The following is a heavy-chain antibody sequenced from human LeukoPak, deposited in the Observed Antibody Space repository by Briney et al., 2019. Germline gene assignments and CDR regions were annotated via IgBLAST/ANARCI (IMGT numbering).Heavy chain of an antibody. CDR1: GFTFSSYG. CDR2: IRYDGSNK. CDR3: ARGARLQPMGEF. Sequence: GGSLRLSCAASGFTFSSYGMHWVRQAPGKGLEWVAFIRYDGSNKYYADSVKGRFTISRDNSKNTLYLQMNSLRVEDTALYYCARGARLQPMGEFWGQGTLVTVSS. V-gene: IGHV3-30*02. D-gene: IGHD4-11*01. J-gene: IGHJ4*02.